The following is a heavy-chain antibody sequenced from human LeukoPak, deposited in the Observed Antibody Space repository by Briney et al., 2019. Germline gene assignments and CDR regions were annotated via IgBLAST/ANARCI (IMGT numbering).Heavy chain of an antibody. CDR3: ARGGSVSGYYTTY. CDR2: ISSSSSYT. Sequence: PGGSLRLSCAASGFTFSDYYMSWIRQAPGKGLEWVSYISSSSSYTNYADSVKGRFTISRDNAKNSLYLQMNSLRAEDTAVYYCARGGSVSGYYTTYWGQGTLVTVSS. D-gene: IGHD3-22*01. V-gene: IGHV3-11*05. CDR1: GFTFSDYY. J-gene: IGHJ4*02.